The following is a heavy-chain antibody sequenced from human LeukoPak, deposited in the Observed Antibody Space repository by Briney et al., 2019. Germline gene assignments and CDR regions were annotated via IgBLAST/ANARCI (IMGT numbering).Heavy chain of an antibody. CDR3: ARDFPGQQLVGGDLDY. CDR2: INANSGGT. D-gene: IGHD6-13*01. CDR1: GYTFTGYY. V-gene: IGHV1-2*02. Sequence: ASVKVSCKASGYTFTGYYMHWVRQAPAQGLELMGLINANSGGTNYAQKFQGRVTMTRDTSISTAYMELSRLRSDDTAVYYCARDFPGQQLVGGDLDYWGQGTLVTVSS. J-gene: IGHJ4*02.